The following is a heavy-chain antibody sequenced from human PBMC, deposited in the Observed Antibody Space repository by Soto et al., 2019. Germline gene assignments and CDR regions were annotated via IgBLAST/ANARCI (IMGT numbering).Heavy chain of an antibody. Sequence: SETLSLTCTVSGGSISSSSYYWGWIRQPPGKGLEWIGSIYYSGSTYYNPSLKSRVTISVDTSKNQFSLKLSSVTAADTAVYYCARLSYYDSSGYYLAYYFDYWGQGTLVTVSS. D-gene: IGHD3-22*01. CDR2: IYYSGST. CDR1: GGSISSSSYY. V-gene: IGHV4-39*01. CDR3: ARLSYYDSSGYYLAYYFDY. J-gene: IGHJ4*02.